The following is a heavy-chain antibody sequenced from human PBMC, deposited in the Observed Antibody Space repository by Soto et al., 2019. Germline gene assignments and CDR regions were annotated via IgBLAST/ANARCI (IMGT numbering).Heavy chain of an antibody. J-gene: IGHJ4*02. CDR1: GGSMSSSNW. CDR3: ARTIRPGLFCLEY. V-gene: IGHV4-4*02. CDR2: THHSGRT. D-gene: IGHD2-2*02. Sequence: SETLSLTCAVSGGSMSSSNWWNWVRQPPGKGLEWIGETHHSGRTNYNPSLKSRVTISVDKSKNHFSLKLSSVTAAGTAVYYCARTIRPGLFCLEYWGQGILVTVSS.